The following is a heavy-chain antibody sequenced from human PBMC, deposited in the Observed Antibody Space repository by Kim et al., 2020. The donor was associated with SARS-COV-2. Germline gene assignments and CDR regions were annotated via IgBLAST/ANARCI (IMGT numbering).Heavy chain of an antibody. Sequence: GGSLRLSCAASGIIFSTCHMNWVRQAPGKGLEWVSYISRTSEIWYADSVKGRFTISRDNAKNSLYLQMNSLRDEDTAVYYCATDQNWAFDNWGQGTLVTVSS. CDR2: ISRTSEI. CDR1: GIIFSTCH. V-gene: IGHV3-21*05. J-gene: IGHJ4*02. D-gene: IGHD7-27*01. CDR3: ATDQNWAFDN.